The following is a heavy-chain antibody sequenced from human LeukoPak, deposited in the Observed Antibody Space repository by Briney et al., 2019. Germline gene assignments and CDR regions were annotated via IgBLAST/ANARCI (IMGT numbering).Heavy chain of an antibody. Sequence: GGSLRLSCAASGFTFSSYSMNWVRQAPGKGLEWVASISSSGTYIYYADSVKGRFSISRDNAKNSLYLQMNSLRAEDTAVYYCARDHAGGRPEYFQHWGQGTLVTVSS. V-gene: IGHV3-21*01. J-gene: IGHJ1*01. D-gene: IGHD4-23*01. CDR3: ARDHAGGRPEYFQH. CDR1: GFTFSSYS. CDR2: ISSSGTYI.